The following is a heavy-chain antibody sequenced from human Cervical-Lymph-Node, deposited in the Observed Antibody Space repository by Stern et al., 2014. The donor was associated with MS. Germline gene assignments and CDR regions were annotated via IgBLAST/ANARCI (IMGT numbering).Heavy chain of an antibody. J-gene: IGHJ4*02. CDR1: GGSFINNV. D-gene: IGHD3-10*01. Sequence: VQLEEPGAEVKKPGSSVKVSCQASGGSFINNVISWVRQAPGQGLEWMGGTIPIFGTALYAQKFRGRVTITADESTRTAYMELSSLRSDDTAVYFCARAASTTSSYNFWGPGTLVTVSS. CDR2: TIPIFGTA. CDR3: ARAASTTSSYNF. V-gene: IGHV1-69*01.